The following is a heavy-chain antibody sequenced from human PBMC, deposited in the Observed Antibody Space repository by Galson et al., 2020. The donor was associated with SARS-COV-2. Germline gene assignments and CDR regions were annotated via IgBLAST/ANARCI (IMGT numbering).Heavy chain of an antibody. V-gene: IGHV4-34*01. Sequence: SQASETLSLTCAVYGGSFSDYYWSWIRQPPGRGLEWIGEVNHRGSTSYKPSLESRVRISLDASKKQFSLKLSSVTAADSGVYYCARGTRDITMIVVVMTAVSCHFDLWGRGSLVTVSS. CDR1: GGSFSDYY. CDR3: ARGTRDITMIVVVMTAVSCHFDL. CDR2: VNHRGST. J-gene: IGHJ4*02. D-gene: IGHD3-22*01.